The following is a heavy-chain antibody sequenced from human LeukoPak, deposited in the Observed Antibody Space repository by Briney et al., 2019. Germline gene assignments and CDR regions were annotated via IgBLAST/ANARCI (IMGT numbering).Heavy chain of an antibody. V-gene: IGHV4-59*01. J-gene: IGHJ4*02. CDR2: IYYTGST. CDR3: ARENYYDY. Sequence: SETLSLTCTVSRGSMSNYYWGWLRQPPGKGLEWIGYIYYTGSTNYNPSLKSRVTISVDTSKNQFSLKLSSVTAADTAVYYCARENYYDYWGQGILVTVSS. CDR1: RGSMSNYY.